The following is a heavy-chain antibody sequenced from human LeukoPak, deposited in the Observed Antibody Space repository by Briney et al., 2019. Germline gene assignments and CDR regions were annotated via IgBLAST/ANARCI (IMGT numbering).Heavy chain of an antibody. Sequence: PSETLSPTCTVSGYSISSDYYWGWIRQPPGKGLEWIGSIHHSGRTYYNPSLKSRVTISVDTSKNQFSLKLSSVTAADTAVYYCARDHLANLASRLFDPWGQGTLVTVSS. D-gene: IGHD3-3*01. CDR3: ARDHLANLASRLFDP. CDR2: IHHSGRT. V-gene: IGHV4-38-2*02. CDR1: GYSISSDYY. J-gene: IGHJ5*02.